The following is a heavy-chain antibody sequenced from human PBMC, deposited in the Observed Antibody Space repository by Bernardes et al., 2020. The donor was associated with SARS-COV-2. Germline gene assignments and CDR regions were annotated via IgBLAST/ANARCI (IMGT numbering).Heavy chain of an antibody. CDR3: ARVDFSNLYYFDY. V-gene: IGHV3-21*06. CDR2: ISTSSSYI. J-gene: IGHJ4*02. CDR1: GFTFSSYT. Sequence: SLILSCAASGFTFSSYTMNWVRQAPGKGLEWISSISTSSSYISYSDSVRGRFTISRDNAKNSVSLQMNSLRAEDTAVYYCARVDFSNLYYFDYWGQGTPVTVSS. D-gene: IGHD4-4*01.